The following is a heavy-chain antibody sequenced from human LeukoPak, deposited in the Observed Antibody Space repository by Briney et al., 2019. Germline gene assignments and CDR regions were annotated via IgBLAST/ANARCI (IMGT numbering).Heavy chain of an antibody. Sequence: SETLSLTCTVSGDSISNYYWSWIRQPPGKGLECIGYIYYTGSTNYNPSLKSRVTISVDTSKNQFSLKLSSVTAADTAVYYCARAEALWDYDSSGWYYFDYWGQGTLVTVSS. CDR2: IYYTGST. J-gene: IGHJ4*02. CDR1: GDSISNYY. V-gene: IGHV4-59*01. CDR3: ARAEALWDYDSSGWYYFDY. D-gene: IGHD3-22*01.